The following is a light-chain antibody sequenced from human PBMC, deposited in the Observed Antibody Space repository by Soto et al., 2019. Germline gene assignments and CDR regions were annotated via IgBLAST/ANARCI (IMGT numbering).Light chain of an antibody. CDR2: GNT. V-gene: IGLV1-40*01. J-gene: IGLJ3*02. CDR1: SSNIVAIYD. Sequence: QLVLTQPPSVSGAPGQRVTISCTGSSSNIVAIYDVHWYQQLPGTAPKLLIYGNTNRPSGVPDRFSGSKSGTSASLAITGLQAEDEADYYCQSYDSSLSGWVFGGGTKLTVL. CDR3: QSYDSSLSGWV.